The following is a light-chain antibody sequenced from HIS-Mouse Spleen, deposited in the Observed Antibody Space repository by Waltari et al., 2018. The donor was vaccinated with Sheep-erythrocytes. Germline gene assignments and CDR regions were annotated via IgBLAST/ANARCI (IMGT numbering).Light chain of an antibody. V-gene: IGKV1-12*01. CDR2: DAS. CDR1: QGISSC. Sequence: DIQMTQSPSSVSASVGDRVTITCGASQGISSCLAWYQQKPGKAPKLMIYDASSLQSGVPSRFSGSGSETHFTLTISSLQPEDFATYYCQQANSFPSTFGQGTRLEIK. J-gene: IGKJ5*01. CDR3: QQANSFPST.